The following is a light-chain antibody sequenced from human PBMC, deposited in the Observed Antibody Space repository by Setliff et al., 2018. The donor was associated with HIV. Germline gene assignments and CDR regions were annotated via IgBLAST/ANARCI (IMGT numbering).Light chain of an antibody. J-gene: IGLJ1*01. V-gene: IGLV2-14*01. CDR3: SSYAITNTLP. CDR1: SSDVGGYSY. Sequence: QSVLTQPASVSGSPGQSITTSCTGTSSDVGGYSYVSWYQQHPGKAPKLIIYEVRNRPSGVSNRFSGSKSGNTASLTISGLQAEDEADYYCSSYAITNTLPFGTGTKGTVL. CDR2: EVR.